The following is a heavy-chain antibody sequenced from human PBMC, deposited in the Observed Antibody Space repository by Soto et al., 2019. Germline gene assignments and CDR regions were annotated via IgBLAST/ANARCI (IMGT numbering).Heavy chain of an antibody. CDR2: IWYDGSNK. Sequence: PGGSLRLSCAASGFTFSSYGMHWVRQAPGKGLEWVAVIWYDGSNKYYADSVKGRFTISRDNSKNTLYLQMNSLRAEDTAVYYCAKDPRNGPIDYWGQGTLVTVSS. D-gene: IGHD2-8*01. CDR3: AKDPRNGPIDY. V-gene: IGHV3-33*06. J-gene: IGHJ4*02. CDR1: GFTFSSYG.